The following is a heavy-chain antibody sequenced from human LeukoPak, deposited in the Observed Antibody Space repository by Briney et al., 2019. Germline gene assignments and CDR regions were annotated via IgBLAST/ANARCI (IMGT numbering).Heavy chain of an antibody. Sequence: ASVKVSCKASGYTFTGYYMHWVRQAPGQGLEWMGRINPNSGGTNYAQKFQGRVAMTRDTSISTAYMELSRLRSDDTVVYYCARLMTTVTYFDYWGQGTLVTVSS. D-gene: IGHD4-11*01. CDR3: ARLMTTVTYFDY. V-gene: IGHV1-2*05. CDR2: INPNSGGT. J-gene: IGHJ4*02. CDR1: GYTFTGYY.